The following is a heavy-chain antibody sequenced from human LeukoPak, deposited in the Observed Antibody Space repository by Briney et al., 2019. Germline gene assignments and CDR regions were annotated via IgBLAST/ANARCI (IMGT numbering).Heavy chain of an antibody. J-gene: IGHJ6*03. CDR1: GFTFSSYW. CDR3: ARGLYNWNLYYYYYMDV. CDR2: INSDGSST. V-gene: IGHV3-74*01. Sequence: GGSLRLSCAASGFTFSSYWMHWVRQAPGKGLVWVSRINSDGSSTSYADSVKGRFPISRDNAKNTLYLQMNSLRAEETAVYYCARGLYNWNLYYYYYMDVWGKGTTVTVSS. D-gene: IGHD1-20*01.